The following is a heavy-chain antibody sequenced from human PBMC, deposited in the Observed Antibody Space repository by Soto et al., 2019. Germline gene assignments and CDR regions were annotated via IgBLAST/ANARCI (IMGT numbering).Heavy chain of an antibody. V-gene: IGHV1-69*06. J-gene: IGHJ6*02. D-gene: IGHD2-2*01. CDR1: GGTFSSYA. CDR3: ARSRAGQLPHYYCGMDV. CDR2: IIPIFGTA. Sequence: GASVKVSCKASGGTFSSYAISWVRQAPGQGLEWMGGIIPIFGTANYAQKFQGRVTITANKSTSTAYMELSSLRSEDTAVYYCARSRAGQLPHYYCGMDVWGQGTTVTVSS.